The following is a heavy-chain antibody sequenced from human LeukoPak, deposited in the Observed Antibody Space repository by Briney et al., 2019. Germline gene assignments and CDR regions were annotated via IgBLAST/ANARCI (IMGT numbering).Heavy chain of an antibody. Sequence: ASVKVSCKASGYTFTRYYMHSVRQAPGHGLEWMGIIKPSGGSTSYGQKFQGRVAMTRDMSTSTVYMELSSLRSEDTAVYYCARELSSGDWAHFDYWGQGTLVTVSS. J-gene: IGHJ4*02. CDR1: GYTFTRYY. V-gene: IGHV1-46*01. CDR3: ARELSSGDWAHFDY. D-gene: IGHD2-21*02. CDR2: IKPSGGST.